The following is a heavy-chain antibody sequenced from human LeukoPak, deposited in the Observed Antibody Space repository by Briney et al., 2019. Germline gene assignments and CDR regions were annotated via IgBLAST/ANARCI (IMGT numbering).Heavy chain of an antibody. CDR3: ARVQPFYCGGDCWDAFDI. V-gene: IGHV1-18*01. CDR2: ISAYNGNT. CDR1: GYTFTSYG. D-gene: IGHD2-21*02. Sequence: GASVKVSCKASGYTFTSYGISWVRQAPGQRLEWMGWISAYNGNTNYAQKLQGRVTMTTDTSTSTAYMELRSLRSDDTAVYYCARVQPFYCGGDCWDAFDIWGQGTMVTVSS. J-gene: IGHJ3*02.